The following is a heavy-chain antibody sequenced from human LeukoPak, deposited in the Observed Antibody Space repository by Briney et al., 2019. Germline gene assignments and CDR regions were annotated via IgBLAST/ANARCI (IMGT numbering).Heavy chain of an antibody. CDR1: GFTLSSYG. J-gene: IGHJ3*02. CDR2: TSSDGSNK. CDR3: AKDPSDIVVVTAIPNDAFDI. V-gene: IGHV3-30*18. Sequence: GGSLRLSCEASGFTLSSYGMHWVRQTPGKGLEWVAFTSSDGSNKYYADSVKGRFTISRDNSKNTLYLQMNSLRAEDTAVYYCAKDPSDIVVVTAIPNDAFDIWGQGTMVTVSS. D-gene: IGHD2-21*02.